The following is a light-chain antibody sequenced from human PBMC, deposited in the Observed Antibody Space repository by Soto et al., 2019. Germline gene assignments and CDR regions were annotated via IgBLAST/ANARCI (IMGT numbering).Light chain of an antibody. CDR1: QSISSY. CDR2: AAS. V-gene: IGKV1-39*01. Sequence: DIKMTQSPASLSASVGDRVTITCRASQSISSYLNWYQQKPGKAPDLLIYAASTLQSGVPSRFSGSGSGTDFTLTISSLQPEDFATYYCQQSSSALITFGQGTRLEIK. J-gene: IGKJ5*01. CDR3: QQSSSALIT.